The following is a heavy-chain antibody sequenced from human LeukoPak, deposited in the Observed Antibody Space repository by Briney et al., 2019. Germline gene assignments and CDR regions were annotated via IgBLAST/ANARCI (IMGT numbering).Heavy chain of an antibody. Sequence: SVKVSCKASGGTFSSYAISWARQAPGQGLEWMGGIIPIFGTANYAQKFQGRVTITADESTSTAYMELSSLRSEDTAVYYCARVVNYYDSSGYHTYFDYWGQGTLVTVSS. CDR3: ARVVNYYDSSGYHTYFDY. CDR1: GGTFSSYA. J-gene: IGHJ4*02. CDR2: IIPIFGTA. V-gene: IGHV1-69*13. D-gene: IGHD3-22*01.